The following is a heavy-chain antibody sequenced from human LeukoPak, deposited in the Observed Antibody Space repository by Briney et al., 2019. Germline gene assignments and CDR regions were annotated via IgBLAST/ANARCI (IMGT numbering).Heavy chain of an antibody. CDR2: IDPNSGGT. J-gene: IGHJ5*02. CDR1: GYTFTGYY. Sequence: ASVKVSCKASGYTFTGYYMHWVRQAPGQGLEWMGWIDPNSGGTNYAQKFQGRVTMTRDTSISTAYMELSRLRSDDTDVYYCARGSGSYYIKWFDPWGQGTLVTVSS. D-gene: IGHD3-10*01. CDR3: ARGSGSYYIKWFDP. V-gene: IGHV1-2*02.